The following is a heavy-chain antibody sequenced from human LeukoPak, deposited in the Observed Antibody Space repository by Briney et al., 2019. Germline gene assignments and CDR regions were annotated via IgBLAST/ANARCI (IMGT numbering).Heavy chain of an antibody. CDR1: GFTFSSYA. D-gene: IGHD6-13*01. J-gene: IGHJ5*02. V-gene: IGHV3-30*04. Sequence: PGGSLRLSCAASGFTFSSYAMHWVRQAPGKGLEWVTIISYDGSNKYYADSVKGRFTISRDNSKYTLYLQMNSLRTEDTAVYYCARGDKQLVFNRNKGGFDPWGQGTLVTVSS. CDR2: ISYDGSNK. CDR3: ARGDKQLVFNRNKGGFDP.